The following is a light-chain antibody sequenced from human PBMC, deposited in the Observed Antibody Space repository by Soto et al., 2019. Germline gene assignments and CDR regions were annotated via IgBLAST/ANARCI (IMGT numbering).Light chain of an antibody. Sequence: IQMTQSPSTVSASIGDRVTITCRASQSINNRLAWYQQMPGKAPNLLIYDASTLESGVPSRFRGSGSETEFTLTISGLQPDDFATYYCQQFIDGWTFGQGTKVEIK. J-gene: IGKJ1*01. CDR3: QQFIDGWT. CDR1: QSINNR. V-gene: IGKV1-5*01. CDR2: DAS.